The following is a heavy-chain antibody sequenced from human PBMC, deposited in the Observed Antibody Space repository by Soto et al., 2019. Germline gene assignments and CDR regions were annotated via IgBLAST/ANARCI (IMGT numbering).Heavy chain of an antibody. CDR2: IVVGSGNT. Sequence: SVKVSCKASGFTFTSSAVQWVRQARGQRLEWIGWIVVGSGNTNYAQKFQERVTITRDMSTSTAYMEMSSLRSEDTAVYYCAAKSAVEHYYYYYGMDVWGQGTTVTVSS. D-gene: IGHD2-2*01. CDR1: GFTFTSSA. CDR3: AAKSAVEHYYYYYGMDV. V-gene: IGHV1-58*01. J-gene: IGHJ6*02.